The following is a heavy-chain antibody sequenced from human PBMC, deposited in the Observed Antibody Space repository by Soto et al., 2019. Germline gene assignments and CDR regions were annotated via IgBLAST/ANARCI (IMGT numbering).Heavy chain of an antibody. Sequence: SQTLSLTCAISGDSVSRNSAAWNWIRQSPSRGLEWLGRTYYRSKWYNDYAVSVKSRITINLDTSKNQFSLQLNSVTPEDTAVYYCATGVFPAAITDAFGIWGQGTMVTVSS. CDR3: ATGVFPAAITDAFGI. D-gene: IGHD2-2*02. V-gene: IGHV6-1*01. J-gene: IGHJ3*02. CDR1: GDSVSRNSAA. CDR2: TYYRSKWYN.